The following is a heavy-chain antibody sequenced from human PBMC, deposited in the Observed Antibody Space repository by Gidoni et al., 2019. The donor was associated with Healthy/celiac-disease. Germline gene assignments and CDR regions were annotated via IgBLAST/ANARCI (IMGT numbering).Heavy chain of an antibody. Sequence: EVQLVESGGGLVKPGGSLRLSCAASGFTFSNAWMSWVRQAPGKGLEWVGRIKSKTDGGTTDYAAPVKGRFTISRDDSKNTLYLQMNSLKTEDTAVYYCTTDLTQHDYGGLSGYWGQGTLVTVSS. CDR1: GFTFSNAW. J-gene: IGHJ4*02. V-gene: IGHV3-15*01. CDR3: TTDLTQHDYGGLSGY. D-gene: IGHD4-17*01. CDR2: IKSKTDGGTT.